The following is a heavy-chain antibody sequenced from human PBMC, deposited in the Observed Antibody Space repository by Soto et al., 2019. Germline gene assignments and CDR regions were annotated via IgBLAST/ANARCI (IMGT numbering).Heavy chain of an antibody. D-gene: IGHD2-8*01. CDR1: GGAFSSYA. Sequence: SVKVSCKASGGAFSSYAISWVRQAPGQGLEWMGGIIPIFGTANYAQKFQGRVTITADESTSTAYMELSSLRSEDTAVYYCARDNGVCAFCVDVWGQGTTVTVSS. V-gene: IGHV1-69*13. J-gene: IGHJ6*02. CDR2: IIPIFGTA. CDR3: ARDNGVCAFCVDV.